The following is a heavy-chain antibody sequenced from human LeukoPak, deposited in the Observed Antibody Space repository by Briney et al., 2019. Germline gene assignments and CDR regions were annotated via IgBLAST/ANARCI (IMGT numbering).Heavy chain of an antibody. J-gene: IGHJ6*02. CDR2: ISSSSSYI. V-gene: IGHV3-21*01. CDR1: GFTFSSYS. CDR3: AKILAVADSGAYYYYYYGMDV. Sequence: PGGSLRLSCAASGFTFSSYSMNWVRQAPGKGLEWVSSISSSSSYIYYADSVKGRFTISRDNAKNSLYMQMNSLRAEDTAVYYCAKILAVADSGAYYYYYYGMDVWGQGTTVTVSS. D-gene: IGHD6-19*01.